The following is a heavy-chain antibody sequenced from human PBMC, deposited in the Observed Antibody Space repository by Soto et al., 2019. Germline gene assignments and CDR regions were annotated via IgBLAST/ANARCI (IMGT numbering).Heavy chain of an antibody. CDR1: GFTFSSYD. CDR3: ARDGGYSSSWYFLFDP. D-gene: IGHD6-13*01. Sequence: GGSLRLSCAASGFTFSSYDMHWVRQATGKGLEWVSAIGTAGDTYYPGSVKGRFTISRENAKNSLYLQMNSLRAEDTAVYYCARDGGYSSSWYFLFDPWGQGTLVTVSS. V-gene: IGHV3-13*01. CDR2: IGTAGDT. J-gene: IGHJ5*02.